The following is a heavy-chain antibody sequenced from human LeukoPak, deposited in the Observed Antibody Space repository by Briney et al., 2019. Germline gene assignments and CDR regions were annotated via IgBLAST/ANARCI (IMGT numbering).Heavy chain of an antibody. D-gene: IGHD5-12*01. CDR3: AGGRGYSGYDFVFYY. Sequence: GASVKVSCKASGYTFTSYYMHWVRQAPGQGLEWMGWINPNSGGTNYAQKFQGRVTMTRDTSISTAYMELSRLRSDDTAVYYCAGGRGYSGYDFVFYYWGQGTLVTVSS. V-gene: IGHV1-2*02. J-gene: IGHJ4*02. CDR1: GYTFTSYY. CDR2: INPNSGGT.